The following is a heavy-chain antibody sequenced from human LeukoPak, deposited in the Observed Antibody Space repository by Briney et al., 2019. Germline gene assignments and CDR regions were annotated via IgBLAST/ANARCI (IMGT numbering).Heavy chain of an antibody. CDR3: ARDPLDY. Sequence: PGGSLRLSCAASGFTFSSYEMNWVRQAPGKGLEWVSYILNSGTTTYYADSVKGRFTISRDNAKNSLYLQMNSLRAEETGVYYCARDPLDYWGQGILVTVSS. CDR2: ILNSGTTT. CDR1: GFTFSSYE. V-gene: IGHV3-48*03. J-gene: IGHJ4*02.